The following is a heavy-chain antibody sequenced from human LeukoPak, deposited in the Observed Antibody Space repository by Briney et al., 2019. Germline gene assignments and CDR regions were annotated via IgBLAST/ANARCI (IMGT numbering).Heavy chain of an antibody. CDR1: GLSFSNCA. J-gene: IGHJ5*02. Sequence: GGSLRLSCAASGLSFSNCAMIWVRQAPGKRLEWVSVISGTGDRTFYSDSVKGRFTISRANSRNTLFLQMSSLRADDTAVYYCAKVDIRGERSGLPFLKWFDPWGQGTLVTVSS. V-gene: IGHV3-23*01. CDR2: ISGTGDRT. D-gene: IGHD5-12*01. CDR3: AKVDIRGERSGLPFLKWFDP.